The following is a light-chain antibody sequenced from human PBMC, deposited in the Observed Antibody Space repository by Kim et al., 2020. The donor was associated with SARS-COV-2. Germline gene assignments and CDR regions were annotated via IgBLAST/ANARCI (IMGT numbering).Light chain of an antibody. CDR2: WAS. CDR3: QQYYSTPRT. J-gene: IGKJ1*01. Sequence: ATINCKSSQSVLYNSNNKNYLAWYQQKPGQPPKLLIYWASTRESGVPARFSGSGSGTDFTLTISSLQAEDVAVYYCQQYYSTPRTFGQGTKVDIK. V-gene: IGKV4-1*01. CDR1: QSVLYNSNNKNY.